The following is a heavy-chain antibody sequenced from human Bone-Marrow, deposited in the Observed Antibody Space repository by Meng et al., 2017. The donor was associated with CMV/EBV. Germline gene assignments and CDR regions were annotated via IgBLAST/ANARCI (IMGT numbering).Heavy chain of an antibody. D-gene: IGHD3/OR15-3a*01. J-gene: IGHJ6*02. CDR3: ARDDEGIFGLVIYNYYGMDV. CDR1: GFTFSRHW. V-gene: IGHV3-74*03. Sequence: GGSLRLFCAASGFTFSRHWMNWVRQAPGKGLVWVSRINSDGNRITYADSVKGRFTISRDNAKNTLFLQMNSLRAEDTAVYYCARDDEGIFGLVIYNYYGMDVWGQGTTVTVSS. CDR2: INSDGNRI.